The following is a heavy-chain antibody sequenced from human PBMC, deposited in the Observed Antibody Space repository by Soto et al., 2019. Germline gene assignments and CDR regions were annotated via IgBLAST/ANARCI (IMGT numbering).Heavy chain of an antibody. J-gene: IGHJ4*02. Sequence: EMQLVESGGGLVQPGESLRLSCAGSGFSFSSYWMHWVRQAPGKGLLWVSRVNSDGTDAIYADSVKGRFTISRDNAKNTMYLQMNSLRDEDTAVYYCTRAGGLEVRQFDLWGQGTLVTVSS. CDR3: TRAGGLEVRQFDL. CDR1: GFSFSSYW. CDR2: VNSDGTDA. D-gene: IGHD3-16*01. V-gene: IGHV3-74*01.